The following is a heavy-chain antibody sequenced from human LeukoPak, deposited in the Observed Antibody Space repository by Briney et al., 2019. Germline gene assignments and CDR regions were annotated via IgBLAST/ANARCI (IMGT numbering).Heavy chain of an antibody. CDR3: ATAGAHHPLDY. V-gene: IGHV4-59*01. CDR1: GFSISSFY. Sequence: SETLSLTCTVSGFSISSFYWSWVRQPPGKPLEWVGHVYFTGSTDYNPSLKSRVTISVDTSKNQFSLKLSSVTAADTAVYYCATAGAHHPLDYWGQGTLVTVSS. J-gene: IGHJ4*02. CDR2: VYFTGST.